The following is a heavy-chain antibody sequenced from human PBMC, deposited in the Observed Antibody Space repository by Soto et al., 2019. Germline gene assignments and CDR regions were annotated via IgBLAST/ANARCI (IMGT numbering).Heavy chain of an antibody. V-gene: IGHV1-46*01. D-gene: IGHD3-3*02. CDR3: ARDLAEGDH. CDR1: GYTFTHYY. CDR2: INPASGST. Sequence: QVQLVQSGAEVKKPGASVKLSCRTSGYTFTHYYIHWVRQAPGQGLEWLAIINPASGSTNYAQDFLGRVTLTMDTSTTTVYMELSGLRAEDTAIFYCARDLAEGDHCGQGTLVTVSS. J-gene: IGHJ4*02.